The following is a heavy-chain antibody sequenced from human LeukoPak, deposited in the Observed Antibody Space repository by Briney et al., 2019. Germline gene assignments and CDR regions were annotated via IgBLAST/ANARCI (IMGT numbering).Heavy chain of an antibody. V-gene: IGHV1-18*01. Sequence: ASVKVSCKASGYTFTNYGISWVRQAPGQGLEWMGWISTDNANTRCAQKFQGRVTMTTDTSTSTAYMELRSLRSDDTAVYYCAGSRGDGSNFFFDQWVQGALVTVSS. CDR3: AGSRGDGSNFFFDQ. CDR2: ISTDNANT. J-gene: IGHJ4*02. D-gene: IGHD5-24*01. CDR1: GYTFTNYG.